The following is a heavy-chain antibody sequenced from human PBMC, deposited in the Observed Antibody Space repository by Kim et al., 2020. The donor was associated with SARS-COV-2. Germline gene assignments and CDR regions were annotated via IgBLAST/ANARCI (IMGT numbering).Heavy chain of an antibody. CDR3: ARAGTIFGVVIAQFDY. CDR1: GGSISSGGYY. J-gene: IGHJ4*02. V-gene: IGHV4-31*03. D-gene: IGHD3-3*01. CDR2: IYYSGST. Sequence: SETLSLTCTVSGGSISSGGYYWSWIRQHPGKGLEWIGYIYYSGSTYYNPSLKSRVTISVDTSKNQFSLKLSSVTAADTAVYYCARAGTIFGVVIAQFDYWGQGTLVTVSS.